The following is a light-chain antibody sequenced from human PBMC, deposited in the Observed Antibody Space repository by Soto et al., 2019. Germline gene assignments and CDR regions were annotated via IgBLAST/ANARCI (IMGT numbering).Light chain of an antibody. CDR1: QSISSG. J-gene: IGKJ2*01. CDR2: KAS. V-gene: IGKV1-5*03. Sequence: DIQMTQSPSTLSASVGDRVTITCRASQSISSGLAWYQQKPGKAPKLLIYKASSLESGVTSRFSDSGSGTEFTLTISSLQPDDFATYDSQQYNSPMYTFGQGTKLQIK. CDR3: QQYNSPMYT.